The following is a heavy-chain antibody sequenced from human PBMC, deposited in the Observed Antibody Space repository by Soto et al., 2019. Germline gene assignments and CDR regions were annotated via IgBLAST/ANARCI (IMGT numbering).Heavy chain of an antibody. J-gene: IGHJ1*01. CDR1: GFTFDDYA. D-gene: IGHD6-19*01. V-gene: IGHV3-9*01. Sequence: GGSLRLSCAASGFTFDDYAMHWVRQAPGKGLEWVSGISWNSGSIGYADSVKGRFTISRDNAKNSLYLQMNSLRAEDTALYYCARVAMAGTQAGTEYFQHWGQGTLVTVSS. CDR3: ARVAMAGTQAGTEYFQH. CDR2: ISWNSGSI.